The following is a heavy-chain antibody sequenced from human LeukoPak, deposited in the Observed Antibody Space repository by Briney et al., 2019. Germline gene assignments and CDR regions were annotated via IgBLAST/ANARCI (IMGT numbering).Heavy chain of an antibody. D-gene: IGHD3-9*01. Sequence: GESLKISCKGSGYSFTRYWIGWMRQMPGKGLEWMGIIYPGDSDTRYSPSFQGQVTISADKPISTAYLQWSSLKASDTATYYCARPLVYDILTGYYKGAFDIWGQGTMVSVSS. V-gene: IGHV5-51*01. J-gene: IGHJ3*02. CDR1: GYSFTRYW. CDR2: IYPGDSDT. CDR3: ARPLVYDILTGYYKGAFDI.